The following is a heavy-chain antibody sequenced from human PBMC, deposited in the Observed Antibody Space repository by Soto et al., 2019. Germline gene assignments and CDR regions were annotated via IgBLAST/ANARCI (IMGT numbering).Heavy chain of an antibody. Sequence: QEQLVQSGAEVKKPGASVKVSCKGSGYTFTAYYIYWVRQAPGRGLEWMGWISPNSGRTKSAQKFQGWVTMTEDTSIATVYMELDGLKSDDTAIYFCARRLGAAGDYFYGLDVWGQGTAVSVSS. V-gene: IGHV1-2*04. J-gene: IGHJ6*02. CDR2: ISPNSGRT. CDR1: GYTFTAYY. D-gene: IGHD6-25*01. CDR3: ARRLGAAGDYFYGLDV.